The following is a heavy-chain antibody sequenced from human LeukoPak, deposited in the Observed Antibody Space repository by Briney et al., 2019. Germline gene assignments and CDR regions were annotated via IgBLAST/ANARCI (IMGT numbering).Heavy chain of an antibody. CDR2: INHSGST. CDR1: GGSISSSSYY. D-gene: IGHD6-13*01. V-gene: IGHV4-39*01. Sequence: SETLSLTCTVSGGSISSSSYYWSWIRQPPGKGLEWIGEINHSGSTNYNPSLKSRVTISVDTSKNQFSLKLSSVTAADTAVYYCARHARRGYSSSWLPSHPFDYWGQGTLVTVSS. CDR3: ARHARRGYSSSWLPSHPFDY. J-gene: IGHJ4*02.